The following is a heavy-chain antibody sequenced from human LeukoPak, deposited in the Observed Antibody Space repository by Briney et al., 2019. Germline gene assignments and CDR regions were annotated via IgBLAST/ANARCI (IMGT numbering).Heavy chain of an antibody. CDR2: INPNSGGT. CDR1: GYTFTGYY. CDR3: AKVTYCSSTSCYSPYGYFDY. J-gene: IGHJ4*02. Sequence: ASVKVSCKASGYTFTGYYMHWVRQAPGQGLEWMGWINPNSGGTNYAQKFQGRVTMTRDTSISTAYMELSRLRSDDTAVYYCAKVTYCSSTSCYSPYGYFDYWGQGTLVTVSS. V-gene: IGHV1-2*02. D-gene: IGHD2-2*02.